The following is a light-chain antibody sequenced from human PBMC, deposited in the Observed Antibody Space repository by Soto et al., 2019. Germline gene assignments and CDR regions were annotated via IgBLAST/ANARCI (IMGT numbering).Light chain of an antibody. Sequence: QSALTQPPSASGSPGQSVAISCTGTSSDVGGYNYVSWYQQHPGKAPKLMIYEVNKRPSGVPDRFSGSKSGNTASLTVSGLQAEDDADYYCSSSEGSSNVFATGTKVNVL. CDR3: SSSEGSSNV. J-gene: IGLJ1*01. V-gene: IGLV2-8*01. CDR2: EVN. CDR1: SSDVGGYNY.